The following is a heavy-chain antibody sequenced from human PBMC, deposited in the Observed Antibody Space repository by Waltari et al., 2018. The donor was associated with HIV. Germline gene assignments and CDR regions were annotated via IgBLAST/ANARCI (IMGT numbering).Heavy chain of an antibody. J-gene: IGHJ6*02. V-gene: IGHV1-8*02. D-gene: IGHD3-22*01. CDR1: GYNFINFH. CDR3: ARNSSGKGNRYFYYGLDV. Sequence: QVHLVQSGPEVKRPGASVKISCKAYGYNFINFHVNWVRQAAGQGPEWLGWMNPNSGNTASPYIFEERVTMTRDVSTDTAYLEMSGLTPEDTAIYYCARNSSGKGNRYFYYGLDVWGQGTPVTV. CDR2: MNPNSGNT.